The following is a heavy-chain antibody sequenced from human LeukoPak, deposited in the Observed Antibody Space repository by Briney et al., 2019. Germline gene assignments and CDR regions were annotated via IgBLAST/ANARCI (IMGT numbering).Heavy chain of an antibody. CDR1: GFTFSSYD. Sequence: GGSLRLSCAASGFTFSSYDMNWVRQAPGKGLEWVSYISSGGTTIYYADSVKGRFTISRDNAKNSMHLQMNSLSADDTAVYYCTRGPFDYWGQGTLVTVSS. CDR2: ISSGGTTI. V-gene: IGHV3-48*03. J-gene: IGHJ4*02. CDR3: TRGPFDY.